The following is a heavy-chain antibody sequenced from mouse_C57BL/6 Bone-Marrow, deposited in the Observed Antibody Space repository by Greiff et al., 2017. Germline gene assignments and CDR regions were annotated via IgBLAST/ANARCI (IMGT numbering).Heavy chain of an antibody. CDR2: INYDGSST. CDR1: GFTFSDYY. J-gene: IGHJ2*01. CDR3: ARVLQLGRGTPYFDY. D-gene: IGHD4-1*02. V-gene: IGHV5-16*01. Sequence: DVMLVESEGGLVQPGSSMKLSCTASGFTFSDYYMAWVRQVPEKGLEWVANINYDGSSTCYLDSLKSRFIISRDNAKSILYLQMSSLKSEDTATYYCARVLQLGRGTPYFDYWGQGTTLTVSS.